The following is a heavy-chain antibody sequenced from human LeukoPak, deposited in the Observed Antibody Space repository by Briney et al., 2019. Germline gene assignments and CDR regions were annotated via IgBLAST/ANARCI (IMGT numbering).Heavy chain of an antibody. CDR3: ARGFMVRGVKGFDY. V-gene: IGHV4-34*01. J-gene: IGHJ4*02. CDR1: GGSFSGYY. Sequence: SETLSLTCAVYGGSFSGYYWSWIRQPPGKGLEWIGEINHSGSTNYNPSLKSRVTISVGTSKNQFSLKLSSVTAADTAVYYCARGFMVRGVKGFDYWGQGTLVTVSS. CDR2: INHSGST. D-gene: IGHD3-10*01.